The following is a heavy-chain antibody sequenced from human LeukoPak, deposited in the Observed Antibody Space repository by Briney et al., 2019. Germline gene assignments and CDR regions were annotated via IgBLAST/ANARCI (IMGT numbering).Heavy chain of an antibody. CDR2: IYYSGST. CDR1: GVSISSYY. Sequence: SETLSLTCTVSGVSISSYYWSWIRQPPGKGLEWIGYIYYSGSTNYNPSLKSRVTISVDTSKNQFSLKLSSVTAADTAVYYCARDSGGSYFDYWGQGTLVTVPS. V-gene: IGHV4-59*01. J-gene: IGHJ4*02. CDR3: ARDSGGSYFDY. D-gene: IGHD4-23*01.